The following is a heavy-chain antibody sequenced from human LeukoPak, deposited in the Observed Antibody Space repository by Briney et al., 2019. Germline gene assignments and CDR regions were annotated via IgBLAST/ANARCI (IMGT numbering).Heavy chain of an antibody. V-gene: IGHV1-46*01. CDR1: GYTFTSYY. D-gene: IGHD6-6*01. J-gene: IGHJ6*03. CDR2: INPSGGST. CDR3: ARGSSSSSNYYYYYMDV. Sequence: ASVKVSCKASGYTFTSYYMHWVRQAPGQGLEWMGIINPSGGSTIYAQKFQGRVTMTRDTSISTAYMELSRLRSDDTAVYYCARGSSSSSNYYYYYMDVWGKGTTVTVSS.